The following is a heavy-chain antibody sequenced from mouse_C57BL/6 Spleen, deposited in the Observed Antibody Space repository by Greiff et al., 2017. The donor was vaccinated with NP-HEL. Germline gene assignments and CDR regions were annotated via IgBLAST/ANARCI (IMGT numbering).Heavy chain of an antibody. CDR1: GYTFTDYY. V-gene: IGHV1-26*01. D-gene: IGHD2-3*01. CDR3: ARSGDGYPYYFDC. CDR2: INPNNGGT. Sequence: EVQLQQSGPELVKPGASVKISCKASGYTFTDYYMNWVKQSHGKSLEWIGDINPNNGGTSYNQKFKGKATLTVDKSSSTAYMELRSLTSEDSAVYDCARSGDGYPYYFDCWGQGTTLTGSS. J-gene: IGHJ2*01.